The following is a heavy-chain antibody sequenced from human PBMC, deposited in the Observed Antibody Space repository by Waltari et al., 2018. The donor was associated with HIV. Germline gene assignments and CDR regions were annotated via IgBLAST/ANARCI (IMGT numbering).Heavy chain of an antibody. CDR1: GFSLSRSC. CDR3: TRDTDNWSGLGGFDP. D-gene: IGHD3-3*01. V-gene: IGHV3-74*01. Sequence: DVQLVESGGRIVEPRGSLRLSCAAPGFSLSRSCTPWAPHPPAKGLSWLSYLNSDATSATYADSVKGRFIISRDNADNTLYLQMNNLGAEDTAIYYCTRDTDNWSGLGGFDPWGQGTLVIVSS. J-gene: IGHJ5*02. CDR2: LNSDATSA.